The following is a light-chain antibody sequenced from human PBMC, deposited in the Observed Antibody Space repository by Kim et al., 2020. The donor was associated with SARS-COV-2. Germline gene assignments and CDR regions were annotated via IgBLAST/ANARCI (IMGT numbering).Light chain of an antibody. V-gene: IGKV1-39*01. Sequence: DIQMTQSPSALSASVGDRVTITCRASQSISTYVNWYQHIPGKAPRLLISAAFVLQSGVPSRFSGSGSGTDFTLSISSLQPEDVASYYCQQSYSTPPVTFGQGTRVEIK. CDR3: QQSYSTPPVT. CDR1: QSISTY. J-gene: IGKJ5*01. CDR2: AAF.